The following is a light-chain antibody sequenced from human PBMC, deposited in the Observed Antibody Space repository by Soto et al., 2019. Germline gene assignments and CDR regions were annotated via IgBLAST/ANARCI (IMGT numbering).Light chain of an antibody. CDR2: EVS. CDR3: TSYTSNNSRV. Sequence: QSVLTQPASVSGSPGQSITISCTGTSSDVGGYNYVSWYQQHPGKAPKLIIFEVSYRPSGISHRFSGSKSGNTASLTISGLRAEDEADYYCTSYTSNNSRVFGTGTKVTVL. V-gene: IGLV2-14*01. J-gene: IGLJ1*01. CDR1: SSDVGGYNY.